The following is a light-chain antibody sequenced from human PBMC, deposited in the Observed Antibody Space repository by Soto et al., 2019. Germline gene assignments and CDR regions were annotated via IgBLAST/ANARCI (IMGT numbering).Light chain of an antibody. Sequence: AIQMTQSPSSLSASVGDRVTSTCRASQAIGNELSWYQQKPGKAPKLLIDGAYSLQNGVPSKFSGSGSGTDFTLTINSLQPEDVATYYCLQDNNYTWTFGQGTKVEVK. J-gene: IGKJ1*01. V-gene: IGKV1-6*01. CDR2: GAY. CDR3: LQDNNYTWT. CDR1: QAIGNE.